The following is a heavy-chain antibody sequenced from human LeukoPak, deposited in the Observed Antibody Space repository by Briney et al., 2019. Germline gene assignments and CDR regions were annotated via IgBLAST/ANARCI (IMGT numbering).Heavy chain of an antibody. J-gene: IGHJ3*02. V-gene: IGHV4-4*09. Sequence: SETLSLTCTVSGGSISSYYWSWIRQPPGKGLGWIGYIYTSGSTNYNPSLKSRVTISVDTSKNQFSLKLSSVTAADTAVYYCARGIGTYYDFWSGYHAFDIWGQGTMVTVSS. D-gene: IGHD3-3*01. CDR1: GGSISSYY. CDR3: ARGIGTYYDFWSGYHAFDI. CDR2: IYTSGST.